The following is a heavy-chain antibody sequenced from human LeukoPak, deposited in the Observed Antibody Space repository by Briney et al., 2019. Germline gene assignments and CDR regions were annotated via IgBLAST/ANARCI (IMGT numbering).Heavy chain of an antibody. Sequence: GASVKVSCKASGYTFTSYGISWVRQAPGQGLEWMGWISAYNGNTNYAQKLQGRVTMTTDTSTSTAYMELRSLRSDDTAVYYYARDLSEVVPAAIQYYYYGMDVWGQGTTVTVSS. D-gene: IGHD2-2*02. V-gene: IGHV1-18*01. CDR1: GYTFTSYG. J-gene: IGHJ6*02. CDR2: ISAYNGNT. CDR3: ARDLSEVVPAAIQYYYYGMDV.